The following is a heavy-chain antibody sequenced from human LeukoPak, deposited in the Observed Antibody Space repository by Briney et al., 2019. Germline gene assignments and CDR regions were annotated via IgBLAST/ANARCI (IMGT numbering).Heavy chain of an antibody. CDR2: ISGSGGST. CDR3: AKEGVLRFLEWRSYYFDY. CDR1: GFTFSSYA. J-gene: IGHJ4*02. Sequence: GGSLRLSCAASGFTFSSYAMSWVRQAPGKGLEWVSAISGSGGSTYYADSVKGRFTISRDNSKNTLYLQMNSLRAEDTAVYYCAKEGVLRFLEWRSYYFDYWGQGTLVTVSS. D-gene: IGHD3-3*01. V-gene: IGHV3-23*01.